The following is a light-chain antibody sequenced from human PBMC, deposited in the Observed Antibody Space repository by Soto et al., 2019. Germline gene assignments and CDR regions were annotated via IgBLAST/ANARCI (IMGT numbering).Light chain of an antibody. V-gene: IGKV2-30*01. CDR2: KVS. Sequence: DAVLTQSPLFLPVTLGQPASISCRSSQSLVYSDGNMYLNWFHQRPGQSPRRLIYKVSNRESGVXEXXIGSGSGTDFTLEISRVEAEDVGVYYCMQGSHWPWTLGQGTKVEIK. CDR1: QSLVYSDGNMY. CDR3: MQGSHWPWT. J-gene: IGKJ1*01.